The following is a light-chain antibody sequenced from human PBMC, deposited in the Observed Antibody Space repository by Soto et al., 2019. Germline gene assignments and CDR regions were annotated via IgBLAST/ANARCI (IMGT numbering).Light chain of an antibody. V-gene: IGKV1-12*01. CDR3: QQSYSTPLT. J-gene: IGKJ4*01. Sequence: DIQMTQSPSSLSASIGDRITITCRASQTINKWLAWYQQKPKQAPKSLIYATSVLQSGVPSRFSGSGSGTDFTLTISSLQPEDFATYYCQQSYSTPLTFGGGTKVDIK. CDR1: QTINKW. CDR2: ATS.